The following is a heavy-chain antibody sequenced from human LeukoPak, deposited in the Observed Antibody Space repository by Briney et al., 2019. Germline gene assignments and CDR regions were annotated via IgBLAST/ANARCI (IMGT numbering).Heavy chain of an antibody. Sequence: SETLSLTCTVSGGSISSSSYYWGWIRQPPGKGLEWIGSIYYSGSTYYNPSLKSRVTISVDTSKNQFSLKLSPVTAADTAVYYCARAVTTSFGWFDPWGQGTVDTVSS. CDR2: IYYSGST. CDR1: GGSISSSSYY. J-gene: IGHJ5*02. V-gene: IGHV4-39*01. D-gene: IGHD4-17*01. CDR3: ARAVTTSFGWFDP.